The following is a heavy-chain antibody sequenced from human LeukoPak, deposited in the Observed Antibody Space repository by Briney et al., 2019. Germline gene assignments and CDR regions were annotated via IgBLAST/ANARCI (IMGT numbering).Heavy chain of an antibody. D-gene: IGHD4-23*01. CDR2: INPSGGST. CDR3: ARDNSVEDTAWWFDP. J-gene: IGHJ5*02. V-gene: IGHV1-46*01. CDR1: GYTFTSYY. Sequence: ASVKVSCKASGYTFTSYYMHWVRQAPGQGLEWMGIINPSGGSTSYAQKFQGRVTMTRDMSTSTDYMELSSLGSEDTAVYYCARDNSVEDTAWWFDPWGQGTLVTVSS.